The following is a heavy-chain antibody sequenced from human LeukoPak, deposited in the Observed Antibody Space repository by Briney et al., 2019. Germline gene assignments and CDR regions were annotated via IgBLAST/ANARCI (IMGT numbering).Heavy chain of an antibody. J-gene: IGHJ5*02. CDR2: IKQDGSEK. Sequence: GGSLRLSCAASGFTFNDYYMSWVRQAPGKGLEWVANIKQDGSEKYYVDSVKGRFTISRDNAKNSLYLQMNSLRAEDTAVYYCAGGYSTWFDPWGQGTLVTVSS. V-gene: IGHV3-7*04. CDR3: AGGYSTWFDP. CDR1: GFTFNDYY. D-gene: IGHD6-13*01.